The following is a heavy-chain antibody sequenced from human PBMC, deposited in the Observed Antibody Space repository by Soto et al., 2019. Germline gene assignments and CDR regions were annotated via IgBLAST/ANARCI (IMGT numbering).Heavy chain of an antibody. J-gene: IGHJ3*02. V-gene: IGHV1-8*01. CDR1: GYAFSSFD. CDR3: ATGTVTSYAFDI. Sequence: QVQLVQSGAEVRKPGASVKLSCKASGYAFSSFDINWVRQAAGQGLEWMGWMNPNSGTTGYAQKFQGRVTMSRNTSIRTAYMELNSLRSEDTAVYYCATGTVTSYAFDIWGQGTMVTVSS. CDR2: MNPNSGTT. D-gene: IGHD4-4*01.